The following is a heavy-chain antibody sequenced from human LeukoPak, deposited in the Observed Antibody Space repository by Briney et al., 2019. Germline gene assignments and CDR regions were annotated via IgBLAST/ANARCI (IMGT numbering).Heavy chain of an antibody. V-gene: IGHV5-51*01. J-gene: IGHJ3*01. CDR1: GYSFTNYW. CDR2: IYPGDSDT. Sequence: GESLKISCRASGYSFTNYWIGWVRQMPGKGLEWMGLIYPGDSDTKYSPSFRGQVTISADRSISTAFLQWSSLKASDTAMYYCASSPRDGSSGGVDDVWGQGTMVTVSS. D-gene: IGHD5-24*01. CDR3: ASSPRDGSSGGVDDV.